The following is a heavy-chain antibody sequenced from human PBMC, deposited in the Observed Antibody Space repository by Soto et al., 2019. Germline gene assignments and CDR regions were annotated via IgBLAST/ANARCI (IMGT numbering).Heavy chain of an antibody. V-gene: IGHV3-30-3*01. Sequence: QVQLVESGGGVVQPGRSLRLSCAASGFTFSSYAMHWVRQAPGKGLEWVAVISYDGSNKYYADSVKGRFTISRDNSKNPLYLQMNSLRAEDTAVYYCARDVLNFGPSSVRGGNSGDGAFDIWGQGTMVTVSS. CDR1: GFTFSSYA. D-gene: IGHD3-3*01. J-gene: IGHJ3*02. CDR2: ISYDGSNK. CDR3: ARDVLNFGPSSVRGGNSGDGAFDI.